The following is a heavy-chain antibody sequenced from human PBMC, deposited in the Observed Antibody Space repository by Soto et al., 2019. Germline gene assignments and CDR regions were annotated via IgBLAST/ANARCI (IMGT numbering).Heavy chain of an antibody. CDR3: GRDINVGTAAAGPDY. V-gene: IGHV1-18*01. Sequence: ASVKVSCKASGYTFTNFGISWVRQAPGQGLEWMGWISAYNGNTNYAQNFQGRVTMTTDTSTSTAYMELRSLRSDDTAVYYCGRDINVGTAAAGPDYWGQGTLVTVSS. CDR1: GYTFTNFG. CDR2: ISAYNGNT. J-gene: IGHJ4*02. D-gene: IGHD6-13*01.